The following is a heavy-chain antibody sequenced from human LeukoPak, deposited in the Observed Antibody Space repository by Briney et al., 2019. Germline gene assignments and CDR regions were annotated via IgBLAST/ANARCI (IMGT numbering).Heavy chain of an antibody. Sequence: GGSLRLSCAASGFTFNSYVMSWVRQAPGKGLEWVSAINGGGGNTYYADSVKGRFTISRDNSKNTLYLQMNSLRAEDTAVYYCAKDWYYYDSSGYSSEYFQHWGQGTLVTVSS. CDR1: GFTFNSYV. J-gene: IGHJ1*01. V-gene: IGHV3-23*01. CDR2: INGGGGNT. CDR3: AKDWYYYDSSGYSSEYFQH. D-gene: IGHD3-22*01.